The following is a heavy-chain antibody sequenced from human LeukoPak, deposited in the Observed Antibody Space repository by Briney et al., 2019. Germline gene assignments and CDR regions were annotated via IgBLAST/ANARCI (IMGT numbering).Heavy chain of an antibody. CDR3: ARGGSYYYYYYGMDV. CDR2: ISYDGSNK. CDR1: GFTFSSYA. V-gene: IGHV3-30-3*01. J-gene: IGHJ6*02. Sequence: GRSLRRSCAASGFTFSSYAMHWVRQAPGKGLEWVAVISYDGSNKYYADSVKGRFTISRDNSKNTLYLQMNSLRAEDTAVYYSARGGSYYYYYYGMDVWGQGTTVTVSS. D-gene: IGHD3-16*01.